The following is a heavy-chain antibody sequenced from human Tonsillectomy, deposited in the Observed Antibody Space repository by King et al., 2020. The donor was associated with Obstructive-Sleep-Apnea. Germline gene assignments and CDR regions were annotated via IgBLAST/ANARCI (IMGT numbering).Heavy chain of an antibody. V-gene: IGHV3-30*04. CDR1: GFTFRSYA. D-gene: IGHD3-16*01. CDR2: ISYDGSQN. J-gene: IGHJ4*02. CDR3: AGGGYDYIWGDPIFDN. Sequence: VQLVESGGGLVQPGTSLRLSCEASGFTFRSYAMHWVRQAPGKGLEWVAVISYDGSQNYYADSVRGRFIISRDNSKKTLYLQMSSLRAEDSAVYHCAGGGYDYIWGDPIFDNCGQGTLVTVSS.